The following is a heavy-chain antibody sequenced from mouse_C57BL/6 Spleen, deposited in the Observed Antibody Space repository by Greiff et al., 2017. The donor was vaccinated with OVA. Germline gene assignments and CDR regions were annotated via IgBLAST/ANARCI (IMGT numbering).Heavy chain of an antibody. CDR3: ARDNYGSSLY. Sequence: VKLQQPGAELVKPGASVKLSCKASGYTFTSYWMHWVKQRPGRGLEGIGRIDPNSGGTKYNEKFKSKATLTVDKPSSTAYMQLSSLTSEDSAVYYCARDNYGSSLYWGQGTTLTVSS. D-gene: IGHD1-1*01. V-gene: IGHV1-72*01. J-gene: IGHJ2*01. CDR1: GYTFTSYW. CDR2: IDPNSGGT.